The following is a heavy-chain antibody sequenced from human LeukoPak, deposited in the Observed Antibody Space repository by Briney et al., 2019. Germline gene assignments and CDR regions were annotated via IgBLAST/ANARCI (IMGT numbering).Heavy chain of an antibody. D-gene: IGHD6-13*01. CDR1: GFTFSSYS. J-gene: IGHJ4*02. Sequence: GGSLRLSCAASGFTFSSYSMNWVRQAPGKGLEWVSSISSSSSYIYYADSVKGRLAISRDNAKNSLYLQMNSLRAEDTAVYYCARASSRGGSFDYWGQGTLVTVSS. CDR2: ISSSSSYI. CDR3: ARASSRGGSFDY. V-gene: IGHV3-21*01.